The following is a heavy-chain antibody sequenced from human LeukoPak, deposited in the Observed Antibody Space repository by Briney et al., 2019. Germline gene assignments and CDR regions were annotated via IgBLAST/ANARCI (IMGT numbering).Heavy chain of an antibody. CDR1: GHTFTSYN. CDR3: ARDRGRTFDFDC. V-gene: IGHV1-46*01. CDR2: VDPSDGAT. Sequence: GASVKVSCKASGHTFTSYNFYWVRQAPRQGLEWMGIVDPSDGATSYAQKFQGRVAMTRDMSTRTGYLELSSLRSDDTALYYCARDRGRTFDFDCWGQGTLVTVSS. J-gene: IGHJ4*02. D-gene: IGHD1-14*01.